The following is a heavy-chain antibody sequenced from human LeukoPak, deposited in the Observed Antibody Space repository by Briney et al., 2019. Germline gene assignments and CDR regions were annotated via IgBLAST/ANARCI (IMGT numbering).Heavy chain of an antibody. CDR3: ARLSYGSGPPSDY. V-gene: IGHV4-34*01. Sequence: PSETLSLTCAVYGGSFSGYYWSWIRQPPGKGLEWIGEINHSGSTNYNPSLKSRVTMSVDTSKNQFSLKLSSVTAADTAVYYCARLSYGSGPPSDYWGQGTLVTVSS. J-gene: IGHJ4*02. CDR1: GGSFSGYY. CDR2: INHSGST. D-gene: IGHD3-10*01.